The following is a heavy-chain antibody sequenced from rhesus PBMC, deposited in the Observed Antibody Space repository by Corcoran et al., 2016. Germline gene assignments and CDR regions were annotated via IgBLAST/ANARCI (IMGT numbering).Heavy chain of an antibody. V-gene: IGHV4-173*01. Sequence: QLQLQESGPGLVKPSETLSLTCAVSGGSISSTYWSWIRQPPGKGLEWIGRISGSGGSTDYNPSLKSRITSSTYTSKNQFSLKLRSVTAADTAVYYCARERGGSSSWKGLFDYWGQGVLVTVSS. D-gene: IGHD6-25*01. CDR2: ISGSGGST. J-gene: IGHJ4*01. CDR3: ARERGGSSSWKGLFDY. CDR1: GGSISSTY.